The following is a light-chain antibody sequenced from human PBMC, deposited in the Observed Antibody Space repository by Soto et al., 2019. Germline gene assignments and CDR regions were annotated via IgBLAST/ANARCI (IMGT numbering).Light chain of an antibody. J-gene: IGKJ1*01. CDR3: QQYYSTRA. CDR1: QSVLSSSNNKNY. Sequence: DIVMTQSPDSLAVSLGERATINCKSSQSVLSSSNNKNYLAWYKQKPGQPPKLLIYWAYTRESGVPDRFSASGSGTDITLTVSSLQAEDVAVYYCQQYYSTRAFGQGTKVEVK. V-gene: IGKV4-1*01. CDR2: WAY.